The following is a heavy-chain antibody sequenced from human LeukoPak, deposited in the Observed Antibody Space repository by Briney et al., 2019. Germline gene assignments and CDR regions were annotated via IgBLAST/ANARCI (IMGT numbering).Heavy chain of an antibody. J-gene: IGHJ6*03. V-gene: IGHV1-58*02. CDR3: ARDRDVVVPAAIGYYYYYYMDV. CDR2: IVVGSGNT. Sequence: VASVKVSCKASGFTFTSSAMQWVRQARGQRLEWVGWIVVGSGNTNYAQKFQERVTITRDMSTSTAYMELSSLRSEDTAVYYCARDRDVVVPAAIGYYYYYYMDVWGKGTTVTVSS. D-gene: IGHD2-2*01. CDR1: GFTFTSSA.